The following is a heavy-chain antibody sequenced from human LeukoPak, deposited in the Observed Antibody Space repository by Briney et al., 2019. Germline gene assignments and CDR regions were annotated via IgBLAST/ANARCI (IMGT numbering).Heavy chain of an antibody. CDR3: ARDMVRGAYWD. J-gene: IGHJ4*02. V-gene: IGHV3-7*01. Sequence: PGGSLRLSCAASGFTFSSYWMSWVRQAPGKGLEWVANIKQDGSEKYYVDSVKGRFTISRDNAKNSPYLQMNSLRAEDTAVYYCARDMVRGAYWDWGQGTLVTVSS. D-gene: IGHD3-10*01. CDR2: IKQDGSEK. CDR1: GFTFSSYW.